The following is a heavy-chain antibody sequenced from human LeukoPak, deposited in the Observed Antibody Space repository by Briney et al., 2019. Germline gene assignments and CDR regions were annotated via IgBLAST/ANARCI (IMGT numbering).Heavy chain of an antibody. J-gene: IGHJ4*02. CDR1: GYTFTGYY. D-gene: IGHD6-19*01. CDR2: VNPNSGGT. CDR3: ARGGIAVAGTWDY. Sequence: ASVKVSCKASGYTFTGYYMHCVRQTPGQGLEWMGWVNPNSGGTNYAQKFQGRVTMTRDTSISTAYMELSRLRSDDTAVYYCARGGIAVAGTWDYWGQGTLVTVSS. V-gene: IGHV1-2*02.